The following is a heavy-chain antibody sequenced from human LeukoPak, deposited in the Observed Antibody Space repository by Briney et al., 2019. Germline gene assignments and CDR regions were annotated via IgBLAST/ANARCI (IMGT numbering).Heavy chain of an antibody. CDR1: GGSISSGSYY. Sequence: SQTLSLTCTVSGGSISSGSYYWSWIRQPAGKGLEWIGRIYTSGSTNYNPSLKSRVTISVDTSKNRFSLKLSSVTAADTAVYYCARQDTVTHVPHYFDYWGQGTLVTVSS. CDR3: ARQDTVTHVPHYFDY. J-gene: IGHJ4*02. CDR2: IYTSGST. V-gene: IGHV4-61*02. D-gene: IGHD4-17*01.